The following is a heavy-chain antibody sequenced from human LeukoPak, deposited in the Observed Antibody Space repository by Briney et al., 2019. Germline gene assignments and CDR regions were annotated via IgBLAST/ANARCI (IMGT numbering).Heavy chain of an antibody. CDR2: FDPEDGEI. V-gene: IGHV1-24*01. CDR1: EYTLTELS. D-gene: IGHD1-26*01. Sequence: GASVKVSCKVSEYTLTELSMHWVRQAPGKGLEWLGGFDPEDGEIIYAQKFQGRVTMSDDTSTDTAYMELGSLRSDDTAVYYCAADRGDYSGSYWTAFDIWGQGTVVTVSS. J-gene: IGHJ3*02. CDR3: AADRGDYSGSYWTAFDI.